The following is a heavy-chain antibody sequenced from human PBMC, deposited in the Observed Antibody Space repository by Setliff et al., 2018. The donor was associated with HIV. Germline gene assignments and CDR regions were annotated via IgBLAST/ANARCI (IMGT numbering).Heavy chain of an antibody. Sequence: ASVKVSCKASGYTFTSYDINWVRQATGQGLEWMGWINPNSGNTGYAQKFQGRVTMTRNTSISTAYMELSSLTSEDTAVYYCAKGGDRAMINFDHWGQGTLVTVSS. CDR3: AKGGDRAMINFDH. V-gene: IGHV1-8*02. J-gene: IGHJ4*02. CDR2: INPNSGNT. D-gene: IGHD5-18*01. CDR1: GYTFTSYD.